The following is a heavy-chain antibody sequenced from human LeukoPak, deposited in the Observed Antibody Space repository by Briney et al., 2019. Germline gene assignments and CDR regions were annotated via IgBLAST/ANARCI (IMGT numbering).Heavy chain of an antibody. Sequence: ASVKVSCKASGYTFTDYYIYWVRQAPGQGLEWMGWINPNTGGTNYAQKFQDRVTMTRDTSISTAYMELSSLRSDDTAVFYCVREELGPTWNNWFDPWGQGTLVTVSS. CDR2: INPNTGGT. CDR1: GYTFTDYY. CDR3: VREELGPTWNNWFDP. V-gene: IGHV1-2*02. D-gene: IGHD1-26*01. J-gene: IGHJ5*02.